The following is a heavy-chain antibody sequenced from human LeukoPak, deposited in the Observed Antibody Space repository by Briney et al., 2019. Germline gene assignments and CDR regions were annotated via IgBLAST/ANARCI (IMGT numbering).Heavy chain of an antibody. CDR1: GGSVSSGSYY. D-gene: IGHD5/OR15-5a*01. V-gene: IGHV4-39*01. CDR3: ARGLRGGDY. CDR2: IYYSGST. Sequence: SETLSLTCTVSGGSVSSGSYYWGWIRQPPGKGLEWIGSIYYSGSTYYNPSLKSRVTISVVTSKNQFSLKLSSVTAADTAVYYCARGLRGGDYWGQGTLVTVSS. J-gene: IGHJ4*02.